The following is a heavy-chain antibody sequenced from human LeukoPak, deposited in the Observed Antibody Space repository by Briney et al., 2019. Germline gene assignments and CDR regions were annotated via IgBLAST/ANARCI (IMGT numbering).Heavy chain of an antibody. V-gene: IGHV3-23*01. CDR2: ISGSGGST. D-gene: IGHD4-23*01. Sequence: QSGGSLRLSCAASGLTFSIYAMSGVRQAPGKGLEWVSAISGSGGSTYYADSVKGRFTISRDNSKNTLYLQMNSLRAEDTAVYYCAKEGSTVGPFDYWGQGTLVTVSS. CDR1: GLTFSIYA. CDR3: AKEGSTVGPFDY. J-gene: IGHJ4*02.